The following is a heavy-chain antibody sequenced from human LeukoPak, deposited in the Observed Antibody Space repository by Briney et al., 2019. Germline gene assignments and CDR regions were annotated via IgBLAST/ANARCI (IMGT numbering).Heavy chain of an antibody. J-gene: IGHJ5*02. CDR1: GFTFSSYW. CDR3: VVWFGLRPLNWFDP. CDR2: INSDGSST. V-gene: IGHV3-74*01. Sequence: PGGSLRLSCAASGFTFSSYWMHWVRQAPGKGLVWVSRINSDGSSTSYADPVKGRFTISRDNAKNTLYLQMNSLRAEDTAVYYCVVWFGLRPLNWFDPWGQGTLVTVSS. D-gene: IGHD3-10*01.